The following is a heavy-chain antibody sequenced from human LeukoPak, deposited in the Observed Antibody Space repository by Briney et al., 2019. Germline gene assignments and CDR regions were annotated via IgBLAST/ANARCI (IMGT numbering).Heavy chain of an antibody. CDR3: ARGGIAAAGTLNY. Sequence: TSETLSLTCTVSGGSISSYYWSWIRQPPGKGLEWIGYIYYSGSTNYNPSLKSRVTISVDTSKNQFSLKLSSVTAADTAVYYCARGGIAAAGTLNYWGQGTLVTVSS. CDR1: GGSISSYY. D-gene: IGHD6-13*01. V-gene: IGHV4-59*01. J-gene: IGHJ4*02. CDR2: IYYSGST.